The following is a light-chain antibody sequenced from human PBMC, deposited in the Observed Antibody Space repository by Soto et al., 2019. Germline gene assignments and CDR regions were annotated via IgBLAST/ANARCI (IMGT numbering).Light chain of an antibody. CDR3: SSHTSSSTLSVL. CDR1: SSDFGGYNY. V-gene: IGLV2-14*01. CDR2: EVS. J-gene: IGLJ2*01. Sequence: QSALTQPASVSGSPGQSITISCTGTSSDFGGYNYVSWYQQHPGKAPKLMIYEVSNRPSGVSDRFSGSKSGNTASLTISGLQYEDEALYYCSSHTSSSTLSVLFGGGTKVTVL.